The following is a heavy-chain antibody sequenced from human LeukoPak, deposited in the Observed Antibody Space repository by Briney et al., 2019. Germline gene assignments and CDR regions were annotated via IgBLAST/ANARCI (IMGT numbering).Heavy chain of an antibody. D-gene: IGHD2-15*01. J-gene: IGHJ3*02. Sequence: PGGSLRLSCAASGFTFSSYTINWVRQAPGKGLEWVSSISSSSTYIYYADSVKGRFTISRDNAKNSLYLQMNSLRAEDTAVYYCARVHCSGRGCFQRYDGFHIWGQGTVVTVSS. CDR2: ISSSSTYI. CDR1: GFTFSSYT. V-gene: IGHV3-21*01. CDR3: ARVHCSGRGCFQRYDGFHI.